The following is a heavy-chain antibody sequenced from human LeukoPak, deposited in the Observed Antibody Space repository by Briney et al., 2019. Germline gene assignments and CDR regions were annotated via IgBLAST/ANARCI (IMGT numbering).Heavy chain of an antibody. V-gene: IGHV3-23*01. D-gene: IGHD3-10*01. CDR2: ITGGGPYT. Sequence: GGPLTLACASSAFTFWYYAMSWLRQAPGEGVEGNSSITGGGPYTYYAPSVRCRLTITSDNSKNTLCLQMSSLGAEDTAVYYCAKGPLSSSNYYMDVWGKGTTVTVSS. CDR1: AFTFWYYA. CDR3: AKGPLSSSNYYMDV. J-gene: IGHJ6*03.